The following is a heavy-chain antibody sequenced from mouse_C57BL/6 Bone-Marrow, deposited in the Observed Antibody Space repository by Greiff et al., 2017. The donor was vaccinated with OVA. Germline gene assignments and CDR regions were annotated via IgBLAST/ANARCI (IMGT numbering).Heavy chain of an antibody. V-gene: IGHV6-3*01. CDR3: TIIYDGYWGYFDV. D-gene: IGHD2-3*01. CDR1: GFTFSNYW. J-gene: IGHJ1*03. Sequence: EVQGVESGGGLVQPGGSMKLSCVASGFTFSNYWMNWVRQSPEKGLEWVAQIRLKSDNYATHYAESVKGRFTISRDDSKSSVYLQMNNLRAEDTGIYYCTIIYDGYWGYFDVWGTGTTVTVSS. CDR2: IRLKSDNYAT.